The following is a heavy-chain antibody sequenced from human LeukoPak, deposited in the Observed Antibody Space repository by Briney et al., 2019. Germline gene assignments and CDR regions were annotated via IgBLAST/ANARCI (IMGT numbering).Heavy chain of an antibody. CDR3: ARGGGSRFDQ. CDR1: GFTFTTYW. V-gene: IGHV3-7*04. D-gene: IGHD5-12*01. Sequence: PGGSLRLSCAASGFTFTTYWMSWVRQAPGKGLEWVAKISPDGSEKYYVDSVKGRFTISRDDAKNSLDLQMSSLRADDTAVYYCARGGGSRFDQWGQGTLVTVSS. J-gene: IGHJ4*02. CDR2: ISPDGSEK.